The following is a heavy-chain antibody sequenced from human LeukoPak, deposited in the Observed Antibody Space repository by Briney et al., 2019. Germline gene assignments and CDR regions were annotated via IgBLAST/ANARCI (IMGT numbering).Heavy chain of an antibody. J-gene: IGHJ5*02. Sequence: GGSLRLSCSASGFTLSSFAMHWVRQAPGNGLDYISSISSNGESTYYADSVKGRFTISRDNSKNTLYLQMSSLRTEDTAVYWCVKSAINYGANWFDPWGQGTLVTVSS. CDR1: GFTLSSFA. D-gene: IGHD4/OR15-4a*01. CDR3: VKSAINYGANWFDP. V-gene: IGHV3-64D*09. CDR2: ISSNGEST.